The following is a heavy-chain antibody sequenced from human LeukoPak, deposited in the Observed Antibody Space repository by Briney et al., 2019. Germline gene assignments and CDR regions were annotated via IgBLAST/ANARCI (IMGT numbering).Heavy chain of an antibody. Sequence: SETLSLTCTVSGGSISSFYWSWIRQPPGKGLEWIGYIYYSGSTNYNPSLKSRVTISVDTSKNQFSLKLSSVTAADTAVYYCARGALTGYYSIRIDAFDIWGQGTMVTVSS. J-gene: IGHJ3*02. V-gene: IGHV4-59*01. CDR3: ARGALTGYYSIRIDAFDI. CDR1: GGSISSFY. CDR2: IYYSGST. D-gene: IGHD3-9*01.